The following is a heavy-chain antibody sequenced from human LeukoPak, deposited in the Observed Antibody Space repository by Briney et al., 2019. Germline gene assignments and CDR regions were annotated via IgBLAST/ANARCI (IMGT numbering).Heavy chain of an antibody. J-gene: IGHJ6*02. V-gene: IGHV3-21*01. CDR2: ISSSSSYI. D-gene: IGHD3-22*01. CDR1: GFTFSSYS. CDR3: ARGKTMNYGMDV. Sequence: GGSLRLSCAASGFTFSSYSMNWVRQAPGKGLEWVSSISSSSSYIYYADLVKGRFTISRDNAKNSLYLQMNSLRAEDTAVYYCARGKTMNYGMDVWGQGTTVTVSS.